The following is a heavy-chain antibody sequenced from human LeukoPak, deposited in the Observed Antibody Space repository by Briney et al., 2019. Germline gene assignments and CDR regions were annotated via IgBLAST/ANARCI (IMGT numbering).Heavy chain of an antibody. CDR2: INHSGST. V-gene: IGHV4-34*01. Sequence: SETLSLTCAVYGGSFSGYYWSWIRQPPGKGLEWIGEINHSGSTNYNPSLKSRVTISVDTSKNEFSLNLTSVTAADTAIYYCARGLASGYPPIPFDYWGQGTLVTVSS. J-gene: IGHJ4*02. CDR3: ARGLASGYPPIPFDY. CDR1: GGSFSGYY. D-gene: IGHD3-3*01.